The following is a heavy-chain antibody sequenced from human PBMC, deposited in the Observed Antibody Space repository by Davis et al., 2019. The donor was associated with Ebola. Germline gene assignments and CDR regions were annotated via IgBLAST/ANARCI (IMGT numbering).Heavy chain of an antibody. CDR1: GYTFTDYY. Sequence: ASVKVSCKASGYTFTDYYLHWVRQTPGQGLEWVAIINPTDGSTRYAQNFQGRLTVTRDTSASTVYMELTSLRSEDTAMFYCARALDISPRPFDYWGQGTLVTVSS. CDR3: ARALDISPRPFDY. V-gene: IGHV1-46*01. D-gene: IGHD3-9*01. CDR2: INPTDGST. J-gene: IGHJ4*02.